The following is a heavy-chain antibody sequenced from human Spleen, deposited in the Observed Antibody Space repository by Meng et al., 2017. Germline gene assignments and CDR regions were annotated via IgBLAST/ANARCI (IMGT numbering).Heavy chain of an antibody. J-gene: IGHJ4*02. D-gene: IGHD3-22*01. CDR3: ARSEHQYNSSGFYYPFDY. Sequence: GESLKISCAASGFTFSDSAMNWVRQAPGKGLEWVSYISSSSRYIYYGDSMKGRFTISRDNAKNSLYLQMNSLRVDDTAVYYCARSEHQYNSSGFYYPFDYWGQGTLVTVSS. CDR1: GFTFSDSA. V-gene: IGHV3-21*01. CDR2: ISSSSRYI.